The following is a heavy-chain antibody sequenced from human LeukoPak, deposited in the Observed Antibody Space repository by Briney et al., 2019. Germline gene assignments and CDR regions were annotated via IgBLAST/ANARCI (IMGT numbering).Heavy chain of an antibody. V-gene: IGHV1-18*01. D-gene: IGHD4-23*01. CDR2: ISGYNGNT. CDR3: ARDKLGNSSAFDI. CDR1: GYTFSNHG. J-gene: IGHJ3*02. Sequence: GASVKVSCKASGYTFSNHGISWVRQAPGQGLEWMGWISGYNGNTNYAQKVQGRVTMTTDTSTSTAYMELRSLRYDDTAVYYCARDKLGNSSAFDIWGQGTMVTVSS.